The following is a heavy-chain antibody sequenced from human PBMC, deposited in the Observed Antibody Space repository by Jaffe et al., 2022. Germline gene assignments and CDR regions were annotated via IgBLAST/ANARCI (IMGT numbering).Heavy chain of an antibody. CDR3: ARVGYCSGGSCYVREYNWFDP. D-gene: IGHD2-15*01. J-gene: IGHJ5*02. CDR1: GYTFTSYG. V-gene: IGHV1-18*01. CDR2: ISAYNGNT. Sequence: QVQLVQSGAEVKKPGASVKVSCKASGYTFTSYGISWVRQAPGQGLEWMGWISAYNGNTNYAQKLQGRVTMTTDTSTSTAYMELRSLRSDDTAVYYCARVGYCSGGSCYVREYNWFDPWGQGTLVTVSS.